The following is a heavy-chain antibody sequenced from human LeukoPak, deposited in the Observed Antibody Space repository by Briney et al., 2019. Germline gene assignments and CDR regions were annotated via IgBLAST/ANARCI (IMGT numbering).Heavy chain of an antibody. V-gene: IGHV4-59*01. D-gene: IGHD2-15*01. CDR2: IYNSGST. CDR3: ARETWDCSGGSRLRSGWFVP. Sequence: SETLSLTCTVSGGSISNYYWSWLRQPPGKGLEWIGYIYNSGSTNYNPSLKSRVTISVDTSKNQFSLKLSPVTAADTAVYYCARETWDCSGGSRLRSGWFVPWGQGTLGTVSS. J-gene: IGHJ5*02. CDR1: GGSISNYY.